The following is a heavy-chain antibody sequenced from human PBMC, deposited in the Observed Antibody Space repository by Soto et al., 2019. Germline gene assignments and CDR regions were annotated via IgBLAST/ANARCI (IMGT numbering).Heavy chain of an antibody. CDR3: ARDGSRFDY. V-gene: IGHV3-48*03. CDR1: GFTFSSYE. J-gene: IGHJ4*02. D-gene: IGHD6-13*01. CDR2: ISNSGDTM. Sequence: TGGSLRLSCAASGFTFSSYEMNWVRQAPGKGLEWVSYISNSGDTMYYADSVKGRFGISRDNAKNSLYLQMNSLRAEDTALYYCARDGSRFDYWGRGTLVTVSS.